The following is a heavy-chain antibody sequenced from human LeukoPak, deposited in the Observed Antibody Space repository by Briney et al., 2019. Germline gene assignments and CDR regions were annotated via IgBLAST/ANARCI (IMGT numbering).Heavy chain of an antibody. D-gene: IGHD2-8*02. CDR1: DGSISSYS. Sequence: PSETLSLTCTVSDGSISSYSWSWIRQPPGKGLEWIGYVSYSGSTYYNPSLKSRVTMSLDTSKNQFSLKLSSVTAADTAMFFCARSSGGTSSIDSWGQGALVTVSS. J-gene: IGHJ4*02. V-gene: IGHV4-59*01. CDR2: VSYSGST. CDR3: ARSSGGTSSIDS.